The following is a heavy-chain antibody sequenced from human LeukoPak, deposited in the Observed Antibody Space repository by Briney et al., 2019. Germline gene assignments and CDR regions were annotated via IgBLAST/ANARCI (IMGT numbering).Heavy chain of an antibody. CDR1: GFTFSSYE. CDR2: ISSSSSTI. D-gene: IGHD3-3*01. J-gene: IGHJ4*02. V-gene: IGHV3-48*01. Sequence: GGSLRLSCAASGFTFSSYEMNWVRQAPGKGLEWVSYISSSSSTIYYADSVKGRFTISRDNAKNSLYLQMNSLRAEDTAVYYCARGPTYYDFWSGYRTQDAFDYWGQGTLVTVSS. CDR3: ARGPTYYDFWSGYRTQDAFDY.